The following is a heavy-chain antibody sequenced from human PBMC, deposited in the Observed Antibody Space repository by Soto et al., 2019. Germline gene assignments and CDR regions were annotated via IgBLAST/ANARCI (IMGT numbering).Heavy chain of an antibody. CDR3: ARGVYSGYDLGYYGMDV. D-gene: IGHD5-12*01. CDR2: ISYDGSNR. V-gene: IGHV3-30-3*01. Sequence: QEQLVESGGGVVQPGRSLRLSCAVSGFTFSSYAMYWVRQAPGKGLEWVAVISYDGSNRYNVDSVKGRFTISRDISRKTLFLQMNSLRPEDTAVYYCARGVYSGYDLGYYGMDVWGQGTTVTVSS. CDR1: GFTFSSYA. J-gene: IGHJ6*02.